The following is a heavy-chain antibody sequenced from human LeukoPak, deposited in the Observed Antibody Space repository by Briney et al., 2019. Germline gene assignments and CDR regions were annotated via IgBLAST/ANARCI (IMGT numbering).Heavy chain of an antibody. J-gene: IGHJ4*02. CDR2: IWYDGINK. D-gene: IGHD6-19*01. CDR3: ARDGSDSGWYLVDY. V-gene: IGHV3-33*01. Sequence: PGRSLRLSCAASGFTFNNYAIHWVRQAPGKGLQWVAVIWYDGINKFYAESVKGRFSISRGNSKNKVYLQMNSLRAEDTAMYYCARDGSDSGWYLVDYWGQGTLVTVSS. CDR1: GFTFNNYA.